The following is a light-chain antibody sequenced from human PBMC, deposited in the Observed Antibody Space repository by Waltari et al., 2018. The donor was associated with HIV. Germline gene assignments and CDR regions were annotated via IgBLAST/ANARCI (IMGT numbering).Light chain of an antibody. V-gene: IGLV1-40*01. CDR2: GNS. CDR1: SSNIGAQYA. Sequence: QSVLTQPPSVSGAPGQRVTISCTGSSSNIGAQYAVHWYQHVPGTAPKVLIYGNSDRPSGVPDRFSGAKAGTSASLVITGLQAEDEANDYCQSYDSSLSAWVFGGGTKLTVL. CDR3: QSYDSSLSAWV. J-gene: IGLJ3*02.